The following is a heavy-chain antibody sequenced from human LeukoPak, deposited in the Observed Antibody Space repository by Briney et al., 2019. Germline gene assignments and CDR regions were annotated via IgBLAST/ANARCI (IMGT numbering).Heavy chain of an antibody. J-gene: IGHJ5*02. CDR2: INHSGST. Sequence: SETLSLTCAVYGGSFSGYYWSWIRQPPGKGLEWIGEINHSGSTNYNPSLKSRVTISVDTSKDQFSLKLSSVTAADTAVYYCARGDSSSWYRSFWFDPWGQGTLVTVSS. CDR3: ARGDSSSWYRSFWFDP. D-gene: IGHD6-13*01. V-gene: IGHV4-34*01. CDR1: GGSFSGYY.